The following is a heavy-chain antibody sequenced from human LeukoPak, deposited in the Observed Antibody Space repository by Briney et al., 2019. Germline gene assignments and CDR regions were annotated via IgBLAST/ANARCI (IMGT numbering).Heavy chain of an antibody. CDR1: GGSISSYN. V-gene: IGHV4-59*01. Sequence: PSETLSLTCTVSGGSISSYNWSWIRQPPGKGLEWIGYIYYSGSTNYNPSLKSRVTISVDTSKNQFSLKLSSVTAADTAVYYCGGGNYYYYGMDVWGQGTTVTVSS. J-gene: IGHJ6*02. D-gene: IGHD3-16*01. CDR3: GGGNYYYYGMDV. CDR2: IYYSGST.